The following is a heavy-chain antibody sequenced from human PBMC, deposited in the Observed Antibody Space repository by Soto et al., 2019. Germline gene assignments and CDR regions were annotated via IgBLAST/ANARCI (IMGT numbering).Heavy chain of an antibody. CDR2: THYTGST. V-gene: IGHV4-30-4*01. CDR3: ARNFYDYVWGSYRYDY. J-gene: IGHJ4*02. CDR1: GGSISGGDYY. Sequence: PSETLSLTCTVSGGSISGGDYYWSWIRQPPGKGLEWIGNTHYTGSTHYNPSLKSRATNSVDTSKKQFSLKLSSVTAADTAMYYCARNFYDYVWGSYRYDYWGQGAMVTVYS. D-gene: IGHD3-16*02.